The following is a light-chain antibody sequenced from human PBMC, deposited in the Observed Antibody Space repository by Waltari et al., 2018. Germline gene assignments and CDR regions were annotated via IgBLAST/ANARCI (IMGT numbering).Light chain of an antibody. Sequence: SAPTQSRSVSGSPGQSVTNACTGTSSYIGYYNSVSWYQQHPGKAPKLMIYEVSKRPSGVSDRFSGSKSGNTASLTISGLQAEDEADYYCSSYAGSNTLLFGGGTRLTVL. CDR1: SSYIGYYNS. CDR3: SSYAGSNTLL. CDR2: EVS. V-gene: IGLV2-11*01. J-gene: IGLJ2*01.